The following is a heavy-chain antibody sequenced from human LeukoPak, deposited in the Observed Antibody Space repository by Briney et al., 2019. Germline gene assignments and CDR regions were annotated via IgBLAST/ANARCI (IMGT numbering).Heavy chain of an antibody. J-gene: IGHJ2*01. V-gene: IGHV3-30*18. CDR2: VSYDGSKK. CDR3: AKDAGSEIYYPFLRWRFDL. CDR1: NFTFDSFG. D-gene: IGHD3-10*01. Sequence: GGSLRLSCAASNFTFDSFGIHWVRQAPGKGLEWVAAVSYDGSKKFYADSLKGRVTISRDNSRDTFYLQMSSLKPEDTAVYFCAKDAGSEIYYPFLRWRFDLWGRGTVVTVSS.